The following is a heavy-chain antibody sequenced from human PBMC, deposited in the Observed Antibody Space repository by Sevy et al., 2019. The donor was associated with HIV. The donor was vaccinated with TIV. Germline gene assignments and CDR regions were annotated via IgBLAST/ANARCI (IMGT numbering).Heavy chain of an antibody. Sequence: GGSLRLSCAASVFTFSSYAMSWVRQAPGKGLEWVSAISGSGGSTYYADSVKGRFTISRDNSKNTLYLQMNSLRAEDTAVYYCAKEPGDCSGGSCLYFDYWGQGTLVTVSS. D-gene: IGHD2-15*01. CDR3: AKEPGDCSGGSCLYFDY. CDR1: VFTFSSYA. V-gene: IGHV3-23*01. J-gene: IGHJ4*02. CDR2: ISGSGGST.